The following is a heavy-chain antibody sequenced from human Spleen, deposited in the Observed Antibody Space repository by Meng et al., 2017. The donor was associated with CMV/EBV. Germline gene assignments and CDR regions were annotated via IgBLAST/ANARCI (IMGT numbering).Heavy chain of an antibody. V-gene: IGHV3-64*02. CDR2: ISTNGGST. D-gene: IGHD3-22*01. CDR3: ARGSAYYYDSTGAYFDY. CDR1: GFTFTSYA. Sequence: GGSLRLSCAASGFTFTSYAIHWVRQAPGKGLEYVSAISTNGGSTYYADSVKGRFTISRDNSKNTLYLQMGSLRTEDMAVYYCARGSAYYYDSTGAYFDYWGQGTLVTVSS. J-gene: IGHJ4*02.